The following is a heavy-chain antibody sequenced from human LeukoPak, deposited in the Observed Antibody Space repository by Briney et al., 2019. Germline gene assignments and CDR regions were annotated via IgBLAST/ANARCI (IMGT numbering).Heavy chain of an antibody. CDR2: IYYSGST. D-gene: IGHD3-3*01. J-gene: IGHJ5*02. V-gene: IGHV4-59*01. CDR1: GASISSYY. Sequence: PSETLSLTCTVSGASISSYYWSWIRQPPGKRLEWIGYIYYSGSTNYNPSLKSRVTISVDTSKNQFSLKLSSVTAADTAVYYCARGPPTIFGVATPWFDPWGQGTLVTVSS. CDR3: ARGPPTIFGVATPWFDP.